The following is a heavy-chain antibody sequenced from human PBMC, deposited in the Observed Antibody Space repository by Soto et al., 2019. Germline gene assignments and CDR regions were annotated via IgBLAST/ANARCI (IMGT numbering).Heavy chain of an antibody. D-gene: IGHD3-9*01. V-gene: IGHV1-3*01. J-gene: IGHJ5*02. CDR3: ARAHYDILTGYSLNWFDP. Sequence: ASVKVSCTASGYTFTSYAMHWVRQAPGQRLEWMGWINAGNGNTKYSQKFQGRVTITRDTSASTAYMELSSLRSEDTAVYYCARAHYDILTGYSLNWFDPWGQGTLVTVS. CDR1: GYTFTSYA. CDR2: INAGNGNT.